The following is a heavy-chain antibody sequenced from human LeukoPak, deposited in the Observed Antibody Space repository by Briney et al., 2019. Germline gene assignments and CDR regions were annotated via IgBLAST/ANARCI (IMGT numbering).Heavy chain of an antibody. J-gene: IGHJ3*02. CDR1: GYTFTSYG. Sequence: ASVKVSCKASGYTFTSYGISWVRQAPGQGLEWMGWISAYNGNTNYAQKFQGRVTMTEDTSTDTAYMELSSLRSEDTAVYYCATPPSASITMVRGVIITRYDAFDIWGQGTMVTVSS. CDR2: ISAYNGNT. CDR3: ATPPSASITMVRGVIITRYDAFDI. D-gene: IGHD3-10*01. V-gene: IGHV1-18*01.